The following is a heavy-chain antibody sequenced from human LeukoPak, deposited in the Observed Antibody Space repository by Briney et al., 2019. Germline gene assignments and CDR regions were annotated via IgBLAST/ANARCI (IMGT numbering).Heavy chain of an antibody. V-gene: IGHV3-23*01. CDR1: GFPFSSYA. CDR2: IIDNGEST. J-gene: IGHJ6*03. CDR3: AKLGGQEVHDYYVAV. Sequence: GGSLRLSCAASGFPFSSYAMSWVRQAPGKGLEWVSGIIDNGESTYYASFAKGRFTISRDNSNNTLYLQMNSLRAEDTAVYYCAKLGGQEVHDYYVAVCGKETTVAVSS. D-gene: IGHD3-16*01.